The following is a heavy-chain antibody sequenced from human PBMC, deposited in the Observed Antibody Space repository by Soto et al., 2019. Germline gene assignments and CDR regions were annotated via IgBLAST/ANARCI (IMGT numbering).Heavy chain of an antibody. V-gene: IGHV1-18*01. CDR2: ISTFSGNT. J-gene: IGHJ4*02. CDR1: DYTFTDYG. D-gene: IGHD5-12*01. Sequence: ASVKVSCKASDYTFTDYGISWVRQAPGQGLEWMGWISTFSGNTNYAQNFQDRVTMTTDTSTTTAYMELRSLRSDDTAVYYCAKEGGYNMYYFDYWGQGTLVTVSS. CDR3: AKEGGYNMYYFDY.